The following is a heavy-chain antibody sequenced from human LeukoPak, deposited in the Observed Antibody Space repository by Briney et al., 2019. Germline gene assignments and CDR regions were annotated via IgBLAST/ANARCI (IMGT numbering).Heavy chain of an antibody. D-gene: IGHD3-16*01. V-gene: IGHV3-30*02. CDR3: ANGGGCDY. CDR1: GFTVSSNY. CDR2: IRYDGSNK. J-gene: IGHJ4*02. Sequence: GGSLRLSCAASGFTVSSNYMSWVRQAPGKGLEWVAFIRYDGSNKYYADSVKGRFTISRDNSKNTLYLQMNSLRAEDTAVYYCANGGGCDYWGQGTLVTVSS.